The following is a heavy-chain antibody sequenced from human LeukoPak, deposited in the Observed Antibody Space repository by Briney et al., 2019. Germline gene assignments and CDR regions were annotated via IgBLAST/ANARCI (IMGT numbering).Heavy chain of an antibody. CDR3: ANAAMYGDEDY. V-gene: IGHV3-23*01. CDR1: GFTFSGSA. J-gene: IGHJ4*02. D-gene: IGHD4-17*01. CDR2: ISGSGGST. Sequence: QTGGSLRLSCAASGFTFSGSAMSWVRQAPGKGLEWVSAISGSGGSTYYADSVKGRFTISRDNSKNTLYLQMNSLRAEDTAVYYCANAAMYGDEDYWGQGTLVTVSS.